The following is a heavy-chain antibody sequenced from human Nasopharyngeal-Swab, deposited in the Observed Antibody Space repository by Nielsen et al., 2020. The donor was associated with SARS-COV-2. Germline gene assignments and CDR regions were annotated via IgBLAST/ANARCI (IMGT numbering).Heavy chain of an antibody. CDR2: ITSGNSV. V-gene: IGHV3-48*04. D-gene: IGHD5/OR15-5a*01. Sequence: GGSLRLSCATSGFTFSPYTMTWVRQAQGKGLQWISYITSGNSVQYADSVRGRFTISRDNAKNSLYLQMNSLTAEDTAGYYCARERGGVYGDYWGQGTLVTVSS. J-gene: IGHJ4*02. CDR3: ARERGGVYGDY. CDR1: GFTFSPYT.